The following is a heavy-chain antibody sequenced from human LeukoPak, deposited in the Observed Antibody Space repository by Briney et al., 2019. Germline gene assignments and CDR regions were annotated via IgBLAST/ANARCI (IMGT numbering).Heavy chain of an antibody. J-gene: IGHJ4*02. CDR1: GGTFSSYA. CDR3: ARTYYYDSSGYYPIDY. CDR2: IIPILGIA. Sequence: SVKVSCKASGGTFSSYAISWVRQAPGQGLEWMGRIIPILGIANYAQKFQGRDTITADKSTSTAYMELSSLRSEDTAVYYCARTYYYDSSGYYPIDYWGQGTLVTVSS. V-gene: IGHV1-69*04. D-gene: IGHD3-22*01.